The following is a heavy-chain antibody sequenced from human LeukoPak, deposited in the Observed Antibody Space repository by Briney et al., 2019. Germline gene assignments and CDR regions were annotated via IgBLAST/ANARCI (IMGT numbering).Heavy chain of an antibody. V-gene: IGHV3-30-3*01. Sequence: GGSLRLSCAASGFTFSSYAMHWVRQAPGKGLEWVAVISYEGSSKYYADSVKGRFTISRDNSKNTLYLQMNSLRAEDTAVYYCARASLLALVDYWGQGTLVTVSS. CDR2: ISYEGSSK. CDR3: ARASLLALVDY. D-gene: IGHD3-3*02. J-gene: IGHJ4*02. CDR1: GFTFSSYA.